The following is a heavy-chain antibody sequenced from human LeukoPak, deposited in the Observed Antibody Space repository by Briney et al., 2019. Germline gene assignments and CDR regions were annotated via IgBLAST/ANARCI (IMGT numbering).Heavy chain of an antibody. J-gene: IGHJ6*03. CDR1: GGSISSSNW. V-gene: IGHV4-4*02. D-gene: IGHD1-26*01. CDR3: ARLRKVGYYYMDV. CDR2: IYHSGST. Sequence: SETLSLTCAVSGGSISSSNWWSWVRQPPGKGLEWIGEIYHSGSTNYNPSLKSRVTISVDKSKNQFSLKLSSVTAADTAVYFCARLRKVGYYYMDVWGKGTTVTISS.